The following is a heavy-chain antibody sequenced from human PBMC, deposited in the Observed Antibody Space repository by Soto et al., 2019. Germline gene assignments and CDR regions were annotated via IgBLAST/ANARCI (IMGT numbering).Heavy chain of an antibody. Sequence: GGSLRLSCAASGFTFSGSAMHWVRQASGKGLEWFGRIRSKANSYATAYAASVKGRFTISRDDSKNTAYLQMNSLKTEDTAVYYCTRLSYYDFWSGYSDAFDIWGQGTMVTVSS. CDR1: GFTFSGSA. CDR2: IRSKANSYAT. D-gene: IGHD3-3*01. V-gene: IGHV3-73*01. CDR3: TRLSYYDFWSGYSDAFDI. J-gene: IGHJ3*02.